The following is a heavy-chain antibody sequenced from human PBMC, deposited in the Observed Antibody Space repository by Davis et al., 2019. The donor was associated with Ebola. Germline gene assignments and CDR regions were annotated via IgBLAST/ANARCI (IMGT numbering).Heavy chain of an antibody. V-gene: IGHV3-7*03. CDR3: ATDAWGGFDP. CDR2: VNRDGSQT. CDR1: GFNFSHYA. J-gene: IGHJ5*02. Sequence: GESLKISCAVSGFNFSHYAMSWVRQAQGKGLEWVATVNRDGSQTYYVDSVKGRFTMSRDNAKNSLYLQMNSLTVEDTAVYYCATDAWGGFDPWGQGTLVTVSS. D-gene: IGHD1-26*01.